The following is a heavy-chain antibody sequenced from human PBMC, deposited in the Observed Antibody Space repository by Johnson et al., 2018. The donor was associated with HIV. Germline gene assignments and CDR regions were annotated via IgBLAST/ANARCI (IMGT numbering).Heavy chain of an antibody. CDR3: AKDLETGDDYVWGSYQLGAFDI. J-gene: IGHJ3*02. D-gene: IGHD3-16*02. Sequence: EVQLVESGGGLIQPGGSLRLSCAASGFTVSSNYMSWVRQSPGKGLEWVSVIYSGGSTYYADSVKGRFTLSSDSSKNTLYLQINSLRAEDTDVYYWAKDLETGDDYVWGSYQLGAFDIWGQGTMVTVSS. CDR2: IYSGGST. V-gene: IGHV3-53*01. CDR1: GFTVSSNY.